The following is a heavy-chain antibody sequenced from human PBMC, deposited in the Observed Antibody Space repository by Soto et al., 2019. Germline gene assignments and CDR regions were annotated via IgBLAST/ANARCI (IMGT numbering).Heavy chain of an antibody. J-gene: IGHJ6*02. V-gene: IGHV3-9*01. D-gene: IGHD1-7*01. CDR1: GFTFDDYA. Sequence: PGGSLRLSCAASGFTFDDYAMHWVRQAPGKGLEWVSGISWNSGSIGYADSVKGRFTISRDNAKNSLYLQMNSLRAEDTALYYCAKDHWVSSEYNWNYGSYGMDVWGQGTTVTVSS. CDR3: AKDHWVSSEYNWNYGSYGMDV. CDR2: ISWNSGSI.